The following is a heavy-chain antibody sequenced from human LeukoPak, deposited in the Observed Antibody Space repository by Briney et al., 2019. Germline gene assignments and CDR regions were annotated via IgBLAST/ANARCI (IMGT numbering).Heavy chain of an antibody. CDR3: ARPGGSSWYPTGGGNWFDP. J-gene: IGHJ5*02. CDR2: INHSGST. V-gene: IGHV4-34*01. Sequence: TPSETLSLTCGVYGGSFSNYYWSCIRQSPGKGLEWIGEINHSGSTNYNPSLKSRVTISVDTSKNQFSLKLSSVTAADTAVYYCARPGGSSWYPTGGGNWFDPWGQGTLVTVSS. D-gene: IGHD6-13*01. CDR1: GGSFSNYY.